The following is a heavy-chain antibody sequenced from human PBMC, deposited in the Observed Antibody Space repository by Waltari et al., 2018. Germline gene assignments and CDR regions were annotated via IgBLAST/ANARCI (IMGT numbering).Heavy chain of an antibody. CDR2: ISGSGGST. CDR1: GFTFSSYA. V-gene: IGHV3-23*04. CDR3: AKIGDSSGYYQPNFDY. D-gene: IGHD3-22*01. Sequence: EVQLVESGGGLVQPGGSLRLSCAASGFTFSSYAMSWVRQAPGKGLEWVSAISGSGGSTYYADSVNGRFTISRDNSKNTLYLQMNSLRAEDTAVYYCAKIGDSSGYYQPNFDYWGQGTLVTVSS. J-gene: IGHJ4*02.